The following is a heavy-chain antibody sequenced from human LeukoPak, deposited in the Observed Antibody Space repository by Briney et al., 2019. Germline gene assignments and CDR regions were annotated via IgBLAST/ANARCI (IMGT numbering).Heavy chain of an antibody. Sequence: PSETLSLTCTVNGGSFSGYYWSWIRQPPGKGLEWIGEINHSGSTNYNPSLKSRVTISVDTSKNQFSLKLSSVTAADTAVYYCASYSGSNAYYGYWGQGTLVTVSS. CDR1: GGSFSGYY. J-gene: IGHJ4*02. V-gene: IGHV4-34*01. D-gene: IGHD1-26*01. CDR2: INHSGST. CDR3: ASYSGSNAYYGY.